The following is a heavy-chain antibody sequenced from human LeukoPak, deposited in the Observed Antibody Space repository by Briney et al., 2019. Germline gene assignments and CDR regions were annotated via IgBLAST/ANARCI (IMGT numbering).Heavy chain of an antibody. Sequence: SETLSLTCAVSGYSISSGYYWGWSRQPPGKGLEWIGSIYHSGSTYYNPSLKSRVTISVDTSKNQFSLKLSSVTAADTAVYYCARERNYDFWSGSQGPMDVWGKGTTVTVSS. CDR1: GYSISSGYY. CDR3: ARERNYDFWSGSQGPMDV. CDR2: IYHSGST. J-gene: IGHJ6*04. D-gene: IGHD3-3*01. V-gene: IGHV4-38-2*02.